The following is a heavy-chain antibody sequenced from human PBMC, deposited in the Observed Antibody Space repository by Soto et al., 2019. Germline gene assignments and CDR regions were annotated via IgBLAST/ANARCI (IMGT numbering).Heavy chain of an antibody. CDR3: ARDHGLSSYAFDI. CDR1: GFTFSSYS. CDR2: TSSSSSYI. V-gene: IGHV3-21*01. J-gene: IGHJ3*02. D-gene: IGHD2-15*01. Sequence: EVQLVESGGGLVKPGGSLRLSCAASGFTFSSYSMNWVRQAPGKGLEWVSSTSSSSSYIYYADSVKGRFTISRDNAKNSLYLQMNSLRAEDTAVYYCARDHGLSSYAFDIWGQGTMVTVSS.